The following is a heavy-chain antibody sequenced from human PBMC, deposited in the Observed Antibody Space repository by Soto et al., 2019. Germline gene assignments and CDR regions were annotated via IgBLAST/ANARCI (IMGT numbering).Heavy chain of an antibody. J-gene: IGHJ4*02. CDR3: AKDRLPGDGYNRGFDY. D-gene: IGHD5-12*01. V-gene: IGHV3-23*01. CDR2: ISDSGTDT. CDR1: GFTFGNYA. Sequence: EVQLLESGGGLVQPGGSLRLCCAASGFTFGNYAMTWVRQAPGKGLEWVSAISDSGTDTYFADSVKGRFTISRDNSKNTLYLQMNSLRAEDTAVYYCAKDRLPGDGYNRGFDYWGQGTLVTVSS.